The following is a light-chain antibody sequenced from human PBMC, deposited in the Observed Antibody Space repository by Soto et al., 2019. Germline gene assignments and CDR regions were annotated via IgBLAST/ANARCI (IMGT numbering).Light chain of an antibody. Sequence: QSVLTQPPSVSAAPGQKVTISCSGSSSNIGNNYVSWYQQLPGTAPKLLIYENNKRPSGIPVRFSGSKSGTSATLGITGLQTGDEADYYCGTWDSSLSAFYVFGTGTKVTV. CDR2: ENN. J-gene: IGLJ1*01. CDR3: GTWDSSLSAFYV. CDR1: SSNIGNNY. V-gene: IGLV1-51*02.